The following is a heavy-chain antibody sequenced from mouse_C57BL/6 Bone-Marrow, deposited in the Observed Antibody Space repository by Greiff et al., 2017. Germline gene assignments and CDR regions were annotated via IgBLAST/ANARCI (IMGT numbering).Heavy chain of an antibody. J-gene: IGHJ3*01. V-gene: IGHV1-81*01. D-gene: IGHD2-13*01. CDR1: GYTFSSYG. CDR2: IYPRSGNS. Sequence: VMLVESGAELARPGASVKLSCKASGYTFSSYGISWVKQRTGQGLEWIGEIYPRSGNSYYNEKFKGKATLTADKSSSTAYMQLRSPTSEDSAVYFCAVTAYWGQGTLVTVSA. CDR3: AVTAY.